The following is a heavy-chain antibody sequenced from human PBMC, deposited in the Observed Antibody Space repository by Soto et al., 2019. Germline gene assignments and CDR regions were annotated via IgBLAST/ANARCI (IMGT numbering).Heavy chain of an antibody. CDR3: ASPSTLRIWSMDV. V-gene: IGHV3-11*01. J-gene: IGHJ6*02. D-gene: IGHD3-3*01. CDR1: GFTFSDYY. Sequence: VGALRVSCAASGFTFSDYYWTWIRRAPGKGLEGVSDIRSSGNTIYYAHSVKGRFTISRDNAKNSLYLQMNSLRAEDTAVYYCASPSTLRIWSMDVWGQGTTVTVSS. CDR2: IRSSGNTI.